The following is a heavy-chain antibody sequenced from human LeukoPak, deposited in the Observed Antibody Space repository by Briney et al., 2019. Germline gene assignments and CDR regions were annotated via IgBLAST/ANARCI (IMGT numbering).Heavy chain of an antibody. J-gene: IGHJ4*02. Sequence: GGSLRLSCAASGFTFSSYAMHWVRQAPGKGLEWVAVISYDGSNKYYADSVKGRFTISRDNSKNTLYLQMNSLRAEDTAVYYCAREPPRRYFDRLEGYWGQGTLVTVSS. CDR1: GFTFSSYA. CDR2: ISYDGSNK. CDR3: AREPPRRYFDRLEGY. D-gene: IGHD3-9*01. V-gene: IGHV3-30*04.